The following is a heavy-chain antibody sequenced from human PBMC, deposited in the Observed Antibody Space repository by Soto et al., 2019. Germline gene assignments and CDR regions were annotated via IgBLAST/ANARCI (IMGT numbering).Heavy chain of an antibody. CDR2: ISSISSYI. Sequence: PGGSLRLSCAASGFTFSSYSMNWVRQAPGKGLEWVSSISSISSYIYYADSVKGRFTISRDNAKNSLYLQMNSLRAEDTAVYYWARACSGGSYSTTLYYYYYMDVWGKGTTVTVSS. J-gene: IGHJ6*03. V-gene: IGHV3-21*01. D-gene: IGHD2-15*01. CDR3: ARACSGGSYSTTLYYYYYMDV. CDR1: GFTFSSYS.